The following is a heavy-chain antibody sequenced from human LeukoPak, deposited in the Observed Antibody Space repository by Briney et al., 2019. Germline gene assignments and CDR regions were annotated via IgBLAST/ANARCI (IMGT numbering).Heavy chain of an antibody. CDR3: ARDRGGGHMDV. D-gene: IGHD2-15*01. V-gene: IGHV3-13*01. Sequence: GGSLRLSCAASGFTFTTYEMHWVRQATGKGLEWVSPIGTTGDTYYPGSVKGRFTISRENAKNSLYLQMNSLRAGDTAVYYCARDRGGGHMDVWGKGTTVTISS. CDR2: IGTTGDT. CDR1: GFTFTTYE. J-gene: IGHJ6*03.